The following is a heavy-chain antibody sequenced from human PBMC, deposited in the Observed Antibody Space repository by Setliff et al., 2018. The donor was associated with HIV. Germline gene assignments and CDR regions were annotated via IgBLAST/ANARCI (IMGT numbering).Heavy chain of an antibody. J-gene: IGHJ3*02. Sequence: PSETLSLTCAVYGGSFSGYYWNWIRQPPGKGLEWIGEINHSGSTNYNPSLKSRVTISVDTSKNQFSLKLISVTAADTAVYYCARAPFYSGYDSHDSSGYYLDAFDIWGPGTMVTVSS. CDR3: ARAPFYSGYDSHDSSGYYLDAFDI. V-gene: IGHV4-34*01. CDR1: GGSFSGYY. D-gene: IGHD3-22*01. CDR2: INHSGST.